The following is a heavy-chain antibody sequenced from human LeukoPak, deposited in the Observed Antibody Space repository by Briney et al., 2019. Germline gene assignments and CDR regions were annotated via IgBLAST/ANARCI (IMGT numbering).Heavy chain of an antibody. CDR2: ISNYNGNT. V-gene: IGHV1-18*01. D-gene: IGHD1-26*01. Sequence: ASVKVSCKASGYTFTRYGITWVRQAPGQGLEWTGWISNYNGNTNHAQKLQGRVTMTTDTSTSTAYMEMRSLRSDDTAVYYCARVGRVREDDAFDIWGQGTMVTVSS. J-gene: IGHJ3*02. CDR3: ARVGRVREDDAFDI. CDR1: GYTFTRYG.